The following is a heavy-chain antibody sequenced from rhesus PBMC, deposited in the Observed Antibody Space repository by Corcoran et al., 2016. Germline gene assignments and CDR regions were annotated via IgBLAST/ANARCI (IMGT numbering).Heavy chain of an antibody. D-gene: IGHD5-24*01. J-gene: IGHJ4*01. CDR1: GGSISSSNW. Sequence: QVQLQESGPGLVKPSETLSLTCAVSGGSISSSNWWSWIRQPPGKGLEWIWGIYSNSESTNYNPSLKSRVTISKDTSKNQFSLKLSSVTAADTAVYYCARRYGDYWGQGVLVTVSS. CDR2: IYSNSEST. V-gene: IGHV4S12*01. CDR3: ARRYGDY.